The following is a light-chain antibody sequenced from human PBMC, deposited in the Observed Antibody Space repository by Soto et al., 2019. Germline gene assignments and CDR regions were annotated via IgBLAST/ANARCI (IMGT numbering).Light chain of an antibody. V-gene: IGLV1-51*01. Sequence: QSVLTQPPSVSAAAGQKVTISCSGTTPNIGNNYVMWYQQLPGTGPKLLIYDNNKRPLQIPDRFSGSKSGMSATLDITGLQTGDEADYYCGTWDSSLRAHVFGTGTKVTVL. CDR1: TPNIGNNY. CDR3: GTWDSSLRAHV. CDR2: DNN. J-gene: IGLJ1*01.